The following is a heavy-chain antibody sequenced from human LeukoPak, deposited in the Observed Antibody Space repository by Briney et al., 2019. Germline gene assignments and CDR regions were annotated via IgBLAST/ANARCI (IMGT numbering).Heavy chain of an antibody. Sequence: GGSLRLSCAASGFTFSDFYMTWIRQAPGKGLEWVSYISSTSIYTKYGDSLKGRFTISRDTAKNSLYLQMTSLRAEDTALYYGARGGIAAAGPIDSWGQGTLVTVSS. J-gene: IGHJ4*02. CDR2: ISSTSIYT. D-gene: IGHD6-13*01. V-gene: IGHV3-11*05. CDR1: GFTFSDFY. CDR3: ARGGIAAAGPIDS.